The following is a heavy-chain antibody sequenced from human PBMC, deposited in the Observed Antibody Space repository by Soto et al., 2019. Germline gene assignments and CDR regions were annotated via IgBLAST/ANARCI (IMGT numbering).Heavy chain of an antibody. CDR2: IDPSDSYT. D-gene: IGHD2-2*01. CDR1: GYSFTSYW. J-gene: IGHJ6*02. Sequence: PGESLKISCKGSGYSFTSYWISWVRQMPGRVLEWMGRIDPSDSYTNYSPSFQGHVTISADKSISTAYLQWSSLKASDTAMYYCASSTGGDDVAYYYGMDVWGQGXTVTVYS. V-gene: IGHV5-10-1*01. CDR3: ASSTGGDDVAYYYGMDV.